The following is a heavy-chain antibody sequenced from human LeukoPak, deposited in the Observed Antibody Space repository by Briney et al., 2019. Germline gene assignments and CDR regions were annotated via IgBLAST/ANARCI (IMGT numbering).Heavy chain of an antibody. J-gene: IGHJ4*02. CDR1: GFTFSSHG. D-gene: IGHD3-22*01. V-gene: IGHV3-30*18. CDR2: ISYDGSDK. CDR3: AKGKRMVITTLFVN. Sequence: GGSLRLSCAASGFTFSSHGMHWVRQAPGKGLEWVAVISYDGSDKYYADSVKGRFTISRDNSKNTLYLQTNSLRAEDTAVYYCAKGKRMVITTLFVNWGQGTLVTVSS.